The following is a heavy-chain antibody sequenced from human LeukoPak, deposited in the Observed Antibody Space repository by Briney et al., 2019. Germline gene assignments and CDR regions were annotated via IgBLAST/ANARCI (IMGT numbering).Heavy chain of an antibody. J-gene: IGHJ3*02. D-gene: IGHD5-12*01. V-gene: IGHV3-23*01. CDR2: ISDSGGST. CDR3: AKSTDKLVALDAFDI. CDR1: GFTFSRYS. Sequence: GGSLRPSCAASGFTFSRYSMNWVRQAPGKGLEWVSTISDSGGSTYYADSVTGRFTISRDNSKNTLFLQMNSLRAEETAVFFCAKSTDKLVALDAFDIWGQGTMVTVSS.